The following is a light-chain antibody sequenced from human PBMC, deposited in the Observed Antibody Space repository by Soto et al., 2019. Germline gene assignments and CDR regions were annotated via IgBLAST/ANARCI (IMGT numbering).Light chain of an antibody. Sequence: EIVLTQSPGTLSLSPGERATLSCWASQSGSFSYLAWYQQKPGQAPRLLIYGASSRAAGIPSRFSGSGSGTDFTLTISRLEPEDFAVYYCQQYGSSPGTFGQWTKLEIK. V-gene: IGKV3-20*01. CDR1: QSGSFSY. CDR3: QQYGSSPGT. J-gene: IGKJ2*01. CDR2: GAS.